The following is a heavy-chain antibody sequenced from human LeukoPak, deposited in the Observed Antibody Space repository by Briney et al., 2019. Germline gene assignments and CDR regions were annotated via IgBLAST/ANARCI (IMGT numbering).Heavy chain of an antibody. Sequence: GGSLRLSCAASGFTFSGYAMSWVRQAPGKGLEWVSTIRTSGDNTYYADSVKGRFTISRDNSKNTLYLQMISLRAEDTALYYCAKCVTGWPNWFDPWGQGTLVTVSS. CDR1: GFTFSGYA. CDR3: AKCVTGWPNWFDP. CDR2: IRTSGDNT. V-gene: IGHV3-23*01. D-gene: IGHD6-19*01. J-gene: IGHJ5*02.